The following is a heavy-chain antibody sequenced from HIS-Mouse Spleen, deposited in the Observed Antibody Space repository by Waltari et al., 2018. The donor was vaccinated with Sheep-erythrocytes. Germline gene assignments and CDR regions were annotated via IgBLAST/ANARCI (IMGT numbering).Heavy chain of an antibody. CDR2: IYYSGST. J-gene: IGHJ6*02. CDR3: ARDGYSSRWYYYYGMDV. V-gene: IGHV4-39*07. D-gene: IGHD6-13*01. CDR1: GGSISSSSYY. Sequence: QLQLQESGPGLVKPSETLSLTCTVSGGSISSSSYYWGWIRQPPGKGLEWIGSIYYSGSTYYNPSLKSRVTISVDTSKNQFSLKLSSVTAADTAVYYCARDGYSSRWYYYYGMDVWGQGTTVTVSS.